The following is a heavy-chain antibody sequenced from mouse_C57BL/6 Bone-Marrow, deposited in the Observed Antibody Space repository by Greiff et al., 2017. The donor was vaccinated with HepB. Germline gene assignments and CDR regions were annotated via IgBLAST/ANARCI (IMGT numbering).Heavy chain of an antibody. V-gene: IGHV1-63*01. J-gene: IGHJ2*01. CDR2: IYPGGGYT. CDR1: GYTFTNYW. Sequence: VQLQQSGAELVRPGTSVKMSCKASGYTFTNYWIGWAKQRPGHGLEWIGDIYPGGGYTNYNEKFKGKATLTADKSSSTAYMQFSSLTSEDSAIYYCASCGYYYGSSYYFDYWGQGTTLTVSS. D-gene: IGHD1-1*01. CDR3: ASCGYYYGSSYYFDY.